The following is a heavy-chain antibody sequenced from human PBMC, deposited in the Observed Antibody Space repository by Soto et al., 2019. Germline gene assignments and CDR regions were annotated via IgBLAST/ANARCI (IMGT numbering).Heavy chain of an antibody. Sequence: QVQLVQSGAEVRKPGSSVKVSCKASGGTFSRHAISWVRQAPGQGLEWMGGIIPIFGTANHAQKLQGRVKIIADESTNTVYMELSSLRSEDTAMYYCARGWGYDSNDYYYAYWGQGTLVIVSS. J-gene: IGHJ4*02. CDR1: GGTFSRHA. CDR3: ARGWGYDSNDYYYAY. V-gene: IGHV1-69*01. D-gene: IGHD3-22*01. CDR2: IIPIFGTA.